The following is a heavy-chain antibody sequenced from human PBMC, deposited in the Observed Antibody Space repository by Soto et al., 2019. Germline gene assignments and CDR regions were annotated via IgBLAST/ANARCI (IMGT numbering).Heavy chain of an antibody. D-gene: IGHD3-16*01. CDR1: GYSISTSNW. CDR2: IYYDGST. V-gene: IGHV4-28*01. J-gene: IGHJ5*02. Sequence: PSETLSLTCTVSGYSISTSNWWGWIRQPPGKGLEWIGHIYYDGSTYYSPSLKSRVTMSVDTSKNQFSLKLSSVTVVDTAVYYCARRMINYQGLDLWGQGTLVTVSS. CDR3: ARRMINYQGLDL.